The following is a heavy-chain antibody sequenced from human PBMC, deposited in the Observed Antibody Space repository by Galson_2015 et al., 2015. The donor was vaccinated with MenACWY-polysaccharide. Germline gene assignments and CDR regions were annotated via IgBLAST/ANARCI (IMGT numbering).Heavy chain of an antibody. CDR1: GFTLSDHY. D-gene: IGHD4-23*01. CDR2: IRNKANSYTT. J-gene: IGHJ4*02. CDR3: VRGGMGGKVNDY. Sequence: SLRLSCAASGFTLSDHYMDWVRQAPGKGLEWVGRIRNKANSYTTEYAASVRGRFTISRDDSKNSLYLQMNSLKIEDTAVYYCVRGGMGGKVNDYWGQGTLVTVSS. V-gene: IGHV3-72*01.